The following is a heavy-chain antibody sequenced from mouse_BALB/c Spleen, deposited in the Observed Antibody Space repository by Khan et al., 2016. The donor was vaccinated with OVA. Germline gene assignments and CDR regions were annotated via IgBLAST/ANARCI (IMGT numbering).Heavy chain of an antibody. D-gene: IGHD2-14*01. Sequence: EVQLQESGPSLVKPSQTLSLTCSVSGDSITSGYWNWIRKFPGNKLEYMAHIIYTGHTYYNPSLKSRLSITRHTSDNQYYLQLNSVTDEDTATYYGASSTYRFAFVYWGQGTLVTVSA. J-gene: IGHJ3*01. V-gene: IGHV3-8*02. CDR3: ASSTYRFAFVY. CDR2: IIYTGHT. CDR1: GDSITSGY.